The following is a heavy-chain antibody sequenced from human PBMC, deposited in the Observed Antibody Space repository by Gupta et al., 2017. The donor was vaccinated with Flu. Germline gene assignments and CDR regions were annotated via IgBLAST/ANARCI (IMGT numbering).Heavy chain of an antibody. D-gene: IGHD3-10*01. J-gene: IGHJ4*02. CDR1: GASVCSNNYY. V-gene: IGHV4-39*02. CDR2: VCYTGSA. CDR3: ASYTFVTYYYGSGNFDY. Sequence: QLHLQESGPGLVKPSKTLSLICSVSGASVCSNNYYWDWIRQPPGKGLEWIGSVCYTGSANYNRSLKSRVTMSVDTSKNHFSLKVTSVTAADTAIYYCASYTFVTYYYGSGNFDYWGQGARVTVAS.